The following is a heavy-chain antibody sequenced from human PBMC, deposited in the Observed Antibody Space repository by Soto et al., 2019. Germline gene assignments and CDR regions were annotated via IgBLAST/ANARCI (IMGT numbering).Heavy chain of an antibody. V-gene: IGHV4-4*07. Sequence: SETLSLTCTVSGGSIRNYFWTWIRQPAGKGLEWIGRIYSSGNTVYNASLKSRVTMSIDMSRNQFSLKLSSMTAADTAVYYCVRDVESPGISGSWGAFDIWGQGTVVTVSS. J-gene: IGHJ3*02. CDR1: GGSIRNYF. CDR3: VRDVESPGISGSWGAFDI. D-gene: IGHD1-20*01. CDR2: IYSSGNT.